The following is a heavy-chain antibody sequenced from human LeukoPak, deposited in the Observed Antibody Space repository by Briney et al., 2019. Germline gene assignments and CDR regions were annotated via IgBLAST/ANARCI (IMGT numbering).Heavy chain of an antibody. J-gene: IGHJ4*02. Sequence: PSETLSLTCTVSGGSISSYYWSWIRQPPGKGLEWIGYIYYSGSTNYNPSLKSRVTISVDTSKTQFSLKLSSVTAADTAVYYCARGARDGYKFDYWGLGTLVTVSS. CDR1: GGSISSYY. CDR2: IYYSGST. D-gene: IGHD5-24*01. V-gene: IGHV4-59*01. CDR3: ARGARDGYKFDY.